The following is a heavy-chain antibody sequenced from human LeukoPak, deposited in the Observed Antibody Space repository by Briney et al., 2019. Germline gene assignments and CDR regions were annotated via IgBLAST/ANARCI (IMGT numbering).Heavy chain of an antibody. CDR1: GFTFSNAW. J-gene: IGHJ4*02. V-gene: IGHV3-30*02. CDR2: IRYDGSNK. Sequence: GGSLRLSCAASGFTFSNAWMSWVRQAPGKGLEWVAFIRYDGSNKYYADSVKGRFTISRDNSKNTLYLQMNSLRAEDTAVYYCAKGGTIFGVVTYPSGYWGQGTLVTVSS. D-gene: IGHD3-3*01. CDR3: AKGGTIFGVVTYPSGY.